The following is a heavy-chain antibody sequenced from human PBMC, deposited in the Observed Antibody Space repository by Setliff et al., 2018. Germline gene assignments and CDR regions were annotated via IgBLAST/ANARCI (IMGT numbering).Heavy chain of an antibody. CDR3: ARTNYYDSSTYFNWFDP. CDR1: GGSFNSYY. CDR2: INQSGST. V-gene: IGHV4-34*01. J-gene: IGHJ5*02. D-gene: IGHD3-22*01. Sequence: SETLSLTCAVYGGSFNSYYWSWIRQPPGKGLEWIGEINQSGSTNYNPSLKSRVTISLDTSTNQVSLKLSSVTAADTAVYYCARTNYYDSSTYFNWFDPWGQGTLVTVSS.